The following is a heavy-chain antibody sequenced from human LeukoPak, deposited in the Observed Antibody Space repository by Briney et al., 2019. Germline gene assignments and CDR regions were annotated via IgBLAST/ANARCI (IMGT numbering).Heavy chain of an antibody. V-gene: IGHV1-2*02. CDR3: ARGYCSGGSCYSVENWFDP. J-gene: IGHJ5*02. CDR1: GYSFTGYY. D-gene: IGHD2-15*01. CDR2: INPNGGR. Sequence: ASVKVSCKASGYSFTGYYMHWVRQAPGQGLEWMGWINPNGGRNYAQKFQGRVTMTRDTSISTAYMELSRLRSDDTAVYYCARGYCSGGSCYSVENWFDPWGQGTLVTVSS.